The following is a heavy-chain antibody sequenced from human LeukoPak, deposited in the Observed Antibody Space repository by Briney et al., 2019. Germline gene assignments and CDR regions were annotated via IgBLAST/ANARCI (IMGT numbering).Heavy chain of an antibody. D-gene: IGHD2-15*01. J-gene: IGHJ3*02. V-gene: IGHV4-59*01. Sequence: PSETLSLTCTVSGGSISSYYWSWIRQPPGKGLEWIGYIYYSGSTNYNPSLKSRVTISVDTSKNQFSLKLSSVTAAGTAVYYCARGHCSGGSCYSDAFDIWGQGTMVTVSS. CDR3: ARGHCSGGSCYSDAFDI. CDR1: GGSISSYY. CDR2: IYYSGST.